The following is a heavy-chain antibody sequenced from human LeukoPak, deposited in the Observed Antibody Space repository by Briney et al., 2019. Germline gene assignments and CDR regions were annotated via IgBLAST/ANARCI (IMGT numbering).Heavy chain of an antibody. CDR3: AKDSSSYDWGYMDV. CDR2: ISSSSSYI. CDR1: GFTFSSYS. Sequence: PGGSLRLSCAASGFTFSSYSMNWVRQAPGKGLEWVSSISSSSSYIYYADSVKRRFTISRDNAKNSLYLQMNSLRAEDTAVYYCAKDSSSYDWGYMDVWGKGTTVTISS. V-gene: IGHV3-21*04. D-gene: IGHD3-22*01. J-gene: IGHJ6*03.